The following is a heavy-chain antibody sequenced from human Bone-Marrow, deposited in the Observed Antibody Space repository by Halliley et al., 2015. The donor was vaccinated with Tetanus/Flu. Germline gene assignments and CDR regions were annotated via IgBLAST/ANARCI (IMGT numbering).Heavy chain of an antibody. Sequence: LEWVSVIYPGGTPYYADSVKGRFTISRHDSKNTVYLQMNSLRPEDAAVYYCAREGRGPSFEFWGQGTPVTVSS. J-gene: IGHJ4*02. CDR2: IYPGGTP. D-gene: IGHD3-10*01. CDR3: AREGRGPSFEF. V-gene: IGHV3-53*04.